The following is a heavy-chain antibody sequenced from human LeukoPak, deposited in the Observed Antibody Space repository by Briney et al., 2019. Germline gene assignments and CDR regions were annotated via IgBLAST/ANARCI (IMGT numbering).Heavy chain of an antibody. CDR1: GFTFSSHA. D-gene: IGHD3-10*01. V-gene: IGHV3-30-3*01. CDR2: ISYDGSNK. Sequence: GGSLRLSCAASGFTFSSHAMHWVRQAPGKGLEWMAFISYDGSNKYLADSLKGRFTISRDNSKDTLYLQMNSLRAEDTAVYYCARDQGRFGELISFFASWGQGTLVTVSS. CDR3: ARDQGRFGELISFFAS. J-gene: IGHJ4*02.